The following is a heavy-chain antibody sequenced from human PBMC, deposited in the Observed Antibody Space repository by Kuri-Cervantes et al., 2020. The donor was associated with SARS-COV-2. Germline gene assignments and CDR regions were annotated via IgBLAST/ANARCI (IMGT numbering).Heavy chain of an antibody. V-gene: IGHV4-59*08. CDR2: IYYSGST. D-gene: IGHD3-3*01. CDR1: GGSISSYY. Sequence: SETLSLTCTVSGGSISSYYWSWIRQPPGKGLEWIGYIYYSGSTNYNPSLKSRVTISVDTSKNQFSLKLSSVTAADTAVYYCARHGDISGFLEWLGPPIYFDYWGQGTLVTVSS. J-gene: IGHJ4*02. CDR3: ARHGDISGFLEWLGPPIYFDY.